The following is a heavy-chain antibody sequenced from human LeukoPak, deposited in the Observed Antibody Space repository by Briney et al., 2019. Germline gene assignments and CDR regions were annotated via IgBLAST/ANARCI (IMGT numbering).Heavy chain of an antibody. D-gene: IGHD3-3*01. V-gene: IGHV1-18*01. CDR3: AREGPNAYYDFWSGYYHYYYYMDV. CDR1: GYTFTSYG. CDR2: ISAYNGNT. Sequence: ASVKVSCKASGYTFTSYGISWVRQAPGQGFEWMGWISAYNGNTNYAQKLQGRVTMTTDTSTSTAYMELRSLRSDDTAVYYCAREGPNAYYDFWSGYYHYYYYMDVWGKGTTVTVSS. J-gene: IGHJ6*03.